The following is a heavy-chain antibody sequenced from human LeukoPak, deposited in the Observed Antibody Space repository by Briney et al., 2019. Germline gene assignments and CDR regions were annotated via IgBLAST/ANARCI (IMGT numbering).Heavy chain of an antibody. V-gene: IGHV1-2*06. D-gene: IGHD5-12*01. CDR1: GYXFIGYY. CDR3: ARAYTGFEAFDY. Sequence: ASVKVSCTASGYXFIGYYMHWVRQAPGQGLEWMGRINPNSGGTNYAQKFQDRVTMTRDTSISTAYMELSRLRSDDTAMYFCARAYTGFEAFDYWGQGTPVTVSS. J-gene: IGHJ4*02. CDR2: INPNSGGT.